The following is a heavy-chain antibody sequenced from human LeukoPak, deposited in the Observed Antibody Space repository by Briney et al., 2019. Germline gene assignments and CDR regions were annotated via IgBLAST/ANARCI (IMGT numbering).Heavy chain of an antibody. D-gene: IGHD2-15*01. CDR3: ARAGYGSYEV. Sequence: PGGSLRLSCAASGFTFSNYWMHWVRQAPGKGLVWVSRINTDGSSTNYADSVKGRFTISRDNAKNTLYLQMNSLRAEDTAVYYCARAGYGSYEVWGQGILVTVSS. V-gene: IGHV3-74*01. CDR2: INTDGSST. CDR1: GFTFSNYW. J-gene: IGHJ4*02.